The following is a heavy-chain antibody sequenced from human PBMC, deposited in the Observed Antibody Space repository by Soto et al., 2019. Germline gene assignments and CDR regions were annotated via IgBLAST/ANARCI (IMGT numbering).Heavy chain of an antibody. D-gene: IGHD2-8*01. Sequence: SETLSLTCAVYGGSFSGYYWSWIRQPPGKGLEWIGEINHSGSTNYNPCLKSRVTISVDTSQNQFSLKLSAVTAADRAVYYCARVCRGGLVRKCLYQFANGDPGTLVNPSS. CDR2: INHSGST. V-gene: IGHV4-34*01. CDR3: ARVCRGGLVRKCLYQFAN. J-gene: IGHJ4*02. CDR1: GGSFSGYY.